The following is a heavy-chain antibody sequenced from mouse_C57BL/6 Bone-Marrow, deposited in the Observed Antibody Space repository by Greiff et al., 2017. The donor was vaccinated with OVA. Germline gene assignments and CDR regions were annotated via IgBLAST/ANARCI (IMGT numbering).Heavy chain of an antibody. V-gene: IGHV1-26*01. CDR3: AREDGNYVWFAY. J-gene: IGHJ3*01. D-gene: IGHD2-1*01. CDR2: INPNNGGT. Sequence: EVKLQQSGPELVQPGASVKISCTASGYTFTDYYMNWVKQSHGKSLEWIGDINPNNGGTSYNQKFKGKATLTVDKSSSTAYMELRSLTSEDSAVYDCAREDGNYVWFAYWGQGTLVTVSA. CDR1: GYTFTDYY.